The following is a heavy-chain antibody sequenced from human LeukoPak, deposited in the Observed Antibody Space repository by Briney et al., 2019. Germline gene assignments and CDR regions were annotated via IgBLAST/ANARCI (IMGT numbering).Heavy chain of an antibody. D-gene: IGHD6-19*01. CDR2: ITGSGGST. Sequence: GGSLRLSCAASGFTFSTYAMTWVRQAPGKGLEWVSSITGSGGSTYYADSVKGRFTISRDNSENTVFLQMDSLRAEDTAVYYCARCRPDSSGSADHWGQGTLVTVSP. CDR3: ARCRPDSSGSADH. V-gene: IGHV3-23*01. J-gene: IGHJ4*02. CDR1: GFTFSTYA.